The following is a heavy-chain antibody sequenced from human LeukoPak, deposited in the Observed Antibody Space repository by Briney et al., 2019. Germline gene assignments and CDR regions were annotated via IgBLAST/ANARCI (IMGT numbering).Heavy chain of an antibody. CDR3: ARGGRTGTTGGNWFDP. CDR2: INPNSGGT. D-gene: IGHD1-7*01. CDR1: GYTFTCYY. V-gene: IGHV1-2*02. J-gene: IGHJ5*02. Sequence: ASVKVSCKASGYTFTCYYMHWVRQAPGQGLEWMGWINPNSGGTNYAQKFQGRVTMTRDTSISTAYMELSRLRSDDTAVYYCARGGRTGTTGGNWFDPWGQGTLVTVSS.